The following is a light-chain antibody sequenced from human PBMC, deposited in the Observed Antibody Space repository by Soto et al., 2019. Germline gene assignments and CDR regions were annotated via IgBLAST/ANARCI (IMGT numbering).Light chain of an antibody. CDR2: GAS. CDR1: QSVSSSY. J-gene: IGKJ3*01. V-gene: IGKV3-20*01. Sequence: EIVLTQSPGTLSLSPGERATLSCRASQSVSSSYLTWYQQKPGQAPRLLIYGASSRATGIPDRFSGSGSGTDFPLPISRLEPEDFAVYYCPQYGSSPLFTFGPGTKVDIK. CDR3: PQYGSSPLFT.